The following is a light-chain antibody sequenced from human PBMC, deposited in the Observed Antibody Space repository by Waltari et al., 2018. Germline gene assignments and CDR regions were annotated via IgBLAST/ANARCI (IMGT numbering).Light chain of an antibody. CDR2: DDR. Sequence: SYVVTQPPSVSVAPGQTARISCGGTDFGSKPVHWYQQKPGQAPVLVVFDDRFRPSGIPGRVSGSNSGNTATLTINRVEAGDEADYYCQVWDSRSDHVVFGGGTKLTLL. J-gene: IGLJ3*02. CDR3: QVWDSRSDHVV. V-gene: IGLV3-21*02. CDR1: DFGSKP.